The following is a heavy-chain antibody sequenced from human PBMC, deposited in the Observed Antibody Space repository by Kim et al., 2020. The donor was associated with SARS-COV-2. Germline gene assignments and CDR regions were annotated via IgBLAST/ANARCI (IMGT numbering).Heavy chain of an antibody. V-gene: IGHV3-7*03. CDR2: IKQDGSEK. CDR1: GFTFSSYW. Sequence: GGSLRLSCAASGFTFSSYWMSWVRQAPGKGLEWVANIKQDGSEKYYVDSVKGRFTISRDNAKNSLYLQMNSLRAEDTAVYYCARVDGDEYVLRYFYGMDVWGQGTTVTVSS. CDR3: ARVDGDEYVLRYFYGMDV. J-gene: IGHJ6*02. D-gene: IGHD3-9*01.